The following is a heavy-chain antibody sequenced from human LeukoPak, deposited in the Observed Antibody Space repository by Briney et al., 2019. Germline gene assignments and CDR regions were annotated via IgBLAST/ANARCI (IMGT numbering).Heavy chain of an antibody. J-gene: IGHJ6*02. CDR3: TTPIYGYYYGMDV. D-gene: IGHD4-17*01. CDR1: GFTFSNAW. V-gene: IGHV3-15*01. Sequence: PGGSLRLSCAASGFTFSNAWMNGVRQAPGKGLEWVGRIKSKTDGGTTDYAAPVKGRFTISRDDSKNTLYLQMNSLKTEDTAVYYCTTPIYGYYYGMDVWGQGTTVTVSS. CDR2: IKSKTDGGTT.